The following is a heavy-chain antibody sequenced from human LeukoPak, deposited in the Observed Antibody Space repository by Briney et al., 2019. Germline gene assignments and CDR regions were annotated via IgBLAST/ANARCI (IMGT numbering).Heavy chain of an antibody. Sequence: PSETLSLTCAVSGGSISSGGYYWSWIRQHPGKGLEWIGYIYYSGSTYYNPSLKSRVTISVDTSKNHFSLKLSSVTAADTAVYYCARTAVGPEYYFDYWGQGTLVTVSS. CDR1: GGSISSGGYY. CDR3: ARTAVGPEYYFDY. V-gene: IGHV4-31*11. CDR2: IYYSGST. J-gene: IGHJ4*02. D-gene: IGHD1-14*01.